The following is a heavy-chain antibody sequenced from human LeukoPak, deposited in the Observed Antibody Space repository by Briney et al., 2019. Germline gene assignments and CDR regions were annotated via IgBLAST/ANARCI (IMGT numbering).Heavy chain of an antibody. Sequence: SETLSLTCAVYGASFSDSYWSWIRQSPEKGLEWIGEINNSGSTNYNPSLKSRVTMSVDTSKNQFSLKLSSVTAADTAVYYCARVSSSWPYYFDYWGQGTLVTVSS. V-gene: IGHV4-34*01. CDR3: ARVSSSWPYYFDY. CDR2: INNSGST. D-gene: IGHD6-13*01. CDR1: GASFSDSY. J-gene: IGHJ4*02.